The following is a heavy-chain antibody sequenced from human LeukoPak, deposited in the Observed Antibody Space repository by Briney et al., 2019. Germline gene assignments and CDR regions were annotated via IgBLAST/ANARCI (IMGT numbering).Heavy chain of an antibody. CDR1: RYTFTTYY. Sequence: ASVKVSCKASRYTFTTYYLHWVRQAPGQGLEWLGWVNSNSSDTNYAQKFQGRVTMTRDMSTSTVYMELSSLRSEDTAVYYCAGGGITGTTTAYWGQGTLVTVSS. J-gene: IGHJ4*02. V-gene: IGHV1-2*02. CDR3: AGGGITGTTTAY. CDR2: VNSNSSDT. D-gene: IGHD1-14*01.